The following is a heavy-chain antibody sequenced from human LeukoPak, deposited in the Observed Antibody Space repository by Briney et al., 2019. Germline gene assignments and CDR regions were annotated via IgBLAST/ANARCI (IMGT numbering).Heavy chain of an antibody. V-gene: IGHV4-39*07. CDR1: GGSISSSTYY. Sequence: PSETLSLTCTVSGGSISSSTYYWGWIRQPPGKGLEWIGSIYHSGSTYYNPSLKSRVTISVDTSKNQFSLKLSSVTAADTAVYYCARDLGSGGYWGQGTLVTVSP. J-gene: IGHJ4*02. CDR3: ARDLGSGGY. D-gene: IGHD2-15*01. CDR2: IYHSGST.